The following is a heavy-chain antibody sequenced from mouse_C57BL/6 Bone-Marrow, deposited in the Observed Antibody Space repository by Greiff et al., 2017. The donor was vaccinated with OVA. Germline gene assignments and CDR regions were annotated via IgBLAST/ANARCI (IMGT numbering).Heavy chain of an antibody. D-gene: IGHD1-1*01. CDR3: AFYYCSSYRYFDV. V-gene: IGHV1-39*01. Sequence: VQLQQSVPELVKPGASVKISCKASGYSFTDYNMNWVKQSNGKSLEWIGVINPNYGTTSYNQKFKGKATLTVDQSSSTAYMQLNSLTSEDSAVYYCAFYYCSSYRYFDVWGTGTTVTVSS. CDR1: GYSFTDYN. J-gene: IGHJ1*03. CDR2: INPNYGTT.